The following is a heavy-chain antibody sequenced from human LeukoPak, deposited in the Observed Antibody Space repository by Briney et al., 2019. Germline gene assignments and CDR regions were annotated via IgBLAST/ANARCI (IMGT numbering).Heavy chain of an antibody. Sequence: GGSLRLSCAASGFTVSTNYMNWVRQAPGRGLEWVSVIYSRGSTYYADSVKGRFTISRDNAKNTLYLQMNSLRAEDTAVYYCARDPGGYPDYWGQGTLVTVSS. CDR3: ARDPGGYPDY. CDR1: GFTVSTNY. CDR2: IYSRGST. J-gene: IGHJ4*02. D-gene: IGHD5-12*01. V-gene: IGHV3-53*01.